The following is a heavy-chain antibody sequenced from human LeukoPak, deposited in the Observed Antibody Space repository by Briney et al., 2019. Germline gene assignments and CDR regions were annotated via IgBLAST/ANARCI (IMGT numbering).Heavy chain of an antibody. CDR2: INTDGSST. CDR3: ARAPSEIGGYYPEYFRH. J-gene: IGHJ1*01. V-gene: IGHV3-74*01. Sequence: GGSPRLSCAASGFTFSSYWMHWVRQAPGKGLVWVSRINTDGSSTSYADSVKGRFTISRDNAKNTVSLQMNSLRAEDTGVYYCARAPSEIGGYYPEYFRHWGQGTLVIVSS. CDR1: GFTFSSYW. D-gene: IGHD3-22*01.